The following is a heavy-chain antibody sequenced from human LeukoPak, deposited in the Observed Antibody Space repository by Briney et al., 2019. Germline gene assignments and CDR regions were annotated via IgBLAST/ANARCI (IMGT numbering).Heavy chain of an antibody. J-gene: IGHJ3*02. Sequence: GASVKVSCKASGYTFTSYGISWVRQAPGQGLEWMGWISAYNGNTNYAQKLQGRVTMTTDTSTSTAYMELSSLRSEDTAVYYCARELGSGWWTHAFDIWGQGTMVTVSS. CDR1: GYTFTSYG. CDR2: ISAYNGNT. V-gene: IGHV1-18*01. CDR3: ARELGSGWWTHAFDI. D-gene: IGHD6-19*01.